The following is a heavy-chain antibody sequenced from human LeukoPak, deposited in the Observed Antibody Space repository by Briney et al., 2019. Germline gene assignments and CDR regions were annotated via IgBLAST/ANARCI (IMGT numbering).Heavy chain of an antibody. V-gene: IGHV4-39*07. CDR3: ASSGHSPWYFDL. CDR1: GGSISSSSYY. Sequence: PSETLSLTCTVSGGSISSSSYYWGWIRQPPGKGLEWIGSIYYSGSAYYNPSLKSRVTISLDTSKSQFSLKLSSVTAADTAVYYCASSGHSPWYFDLWGRGTLVTVSS. D-gene: IGHD1-26*01. J-gene: IGHJ2*01. CDR2: IYYSGSA.